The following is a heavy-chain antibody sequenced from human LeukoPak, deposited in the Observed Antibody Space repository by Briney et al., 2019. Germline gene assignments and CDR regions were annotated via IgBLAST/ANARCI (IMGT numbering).Heavy chain of an antibody. CDR1: GFTFSSYE. CDR3: AKDSGIAAAGMH. V-gene: IGHV3-30*02. Sequence: GGSLRLSCAASGFTFSSYEMNWVRQAPGKGLEWVAFIRSDGTDKYYVDSVKGRFTISRDNSKNTLYLQMNSLRAEDTAVYYCAKDSGIAAAGMHWGQGTLVTVSS. CDR2: IRSDGTDK. D-gene: IGHD6-13*01. J-gene: IGHJ4*02.